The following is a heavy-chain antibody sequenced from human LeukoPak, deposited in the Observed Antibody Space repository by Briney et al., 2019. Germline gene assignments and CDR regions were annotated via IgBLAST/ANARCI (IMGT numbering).Heavy chain of an antibody. CDR1: GFTFSSYG. V-gene: IGHV3-30*18. CDR2: ISYDGTNK. Sequence: GGSLRLSCAASGFTFSSYGMHWVRQAPGKGLEWVAVISYDGTNKYYADSVKGRFTISRDNSKNTLYLQMNSLRAEDTAVYYCAKELWYSGCDFDYWGQGTLVTVSS. J-gene: IGHJ4*02. D-gene: IGHD5-12*01. CDR3: AKELWYSGCDFDY.